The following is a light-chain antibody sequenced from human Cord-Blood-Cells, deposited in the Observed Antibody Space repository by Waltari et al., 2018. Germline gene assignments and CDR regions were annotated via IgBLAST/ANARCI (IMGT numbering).Light chain of an antibody. V-gene: IGKV3-11*01. CDR3: QQRSNWPPLCT. Sequence: EIVLPQSPATLSLSPGDRATLSCRASQSVSSYLAWYQQKPGQAPRLLISDASNRATGIPARFSGSGSGTDFTLTISSLEPEDFAVYYCQQRSNWPPLCTFGPGTKVDIK. J-gene: IGKJ3*01. CDR2: DAS. CDR1: QSVSSY.